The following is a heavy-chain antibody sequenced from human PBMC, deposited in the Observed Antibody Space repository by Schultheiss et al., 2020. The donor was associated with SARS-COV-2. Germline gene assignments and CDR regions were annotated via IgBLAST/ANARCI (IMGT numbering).Heavy chain of an antibody. CDR3: TRQGWFGAARPGHNWFDP. V-gene: IGHV3-30*04. D-gene: IGHD6-6*01. Sequence: GGSLRLSCAASGFTFSSYAMHWVRQAPGKGLEWVAVISYDGSNKYYADSVKGRFTISRDNSKNTLYLQMNSLRAEDTAVYYCTRQGWFGAARPGHNWFDPWGQGTLVTVSS. J-gene: IGHJ5*02. CDR1: GFTFSSYA. CDR2: ISYDGSNK.